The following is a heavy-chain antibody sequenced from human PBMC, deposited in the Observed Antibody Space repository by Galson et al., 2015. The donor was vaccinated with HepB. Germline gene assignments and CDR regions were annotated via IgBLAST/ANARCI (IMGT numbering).Heavy chain of an antibody. D-gene: IGHD5-18*01. Sequence: SLRLSCAASGFTFSSYAMHWVRQAPGRGLEWVAVISSDGSYKHYGDSVKGRFTISRDNAKNSLYLQVNSLRAEDTAVYYCARDYSVDTAILDYWGQGTLVTVSS. CDR2: ISSDGSYK. J-gene: IGHJ4*02. CDR1: GFTFSSYA. V-gene: IGHV3-30*04. CDR3: ARDYSVDTAILDY.